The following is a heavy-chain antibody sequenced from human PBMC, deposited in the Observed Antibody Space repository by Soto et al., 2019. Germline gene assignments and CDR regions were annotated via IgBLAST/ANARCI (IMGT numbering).Heavy chain of an antibody. CDR1: GVTFCSYA. CDR3: AREIATTGEYYFDY. Sequence: PGGSPRLSCAASGVTFCSYAMHWVRQEPGKGLEWVAGIKKDGSNKNYADSVKGRVTISRDNAKNTLYLQMNSLRAEDTAVYYCAREIATTGEYYFDYWGQGTLVTVSS. CDR2: IKKDGSNK. D-gene: IGHD6-13*01. V-gene: IGHV3-30-3*01. J-gene: IGHJ4*02.